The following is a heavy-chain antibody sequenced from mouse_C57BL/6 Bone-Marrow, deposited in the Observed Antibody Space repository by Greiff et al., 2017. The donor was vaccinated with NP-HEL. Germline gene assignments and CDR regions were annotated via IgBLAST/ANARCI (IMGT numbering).Heavy chain of an antibody. J-gene: IGHJ2*01. CDR3: VRGGYYDYGFDY. D-gene: IGHD2-4*01. CDR2: IRSKSNNYAT. CDR1: GFSFNTYA. V-gene: IGHV10-1*01. Sequence: EVQVVESGGGLVQPKGSLKLSCAASGFSFNTYAMNWVRQAPGKGLEWVARIRSKSNNYATYYADSVKDRFTISRDDSESMLYLQMNNLKTEDTAMYYCVRGGYYDYGFDYWGQGTTLTVSS.